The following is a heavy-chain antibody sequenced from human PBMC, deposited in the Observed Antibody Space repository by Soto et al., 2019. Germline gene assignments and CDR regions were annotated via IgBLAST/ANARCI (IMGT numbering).Heavy chain of an antibody. J-gene: IGHJ4*02. V-gene: IGHV3-30-3*01. Sequence: QVKLVESGGGVVQPGRSLRLSCAASGCIFSTYTMHWVRQAPGKGLEWLTVMSYDGSQKYYADSVKGRLTISRDNSKNTLYLQMTSLRAEDTAVYHCAIAKSSSWHNFDYWGQGTLVTVSS. CDR2: MSYDGSQK. CDR3: AIAKSSSWHNFDY. D-gene: IGHD6-13*01. CDR1: GCIFSTYT.